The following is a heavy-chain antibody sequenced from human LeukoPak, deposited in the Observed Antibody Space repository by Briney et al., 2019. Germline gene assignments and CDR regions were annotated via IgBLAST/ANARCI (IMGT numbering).Heavy chain of an antibody. CDR1: GFTFSSYS. CDR2: ISSSSSYI. V-gene: IGHV3-21*01. J-gene: IGHJ1*01. Sequence: GGSLRLSCAASGFTFSSYSMNWVRQAPGQGLEWVSSISSSSSYIYYADSVKGRFAISRDSAKNSLYLQMNSLRAEDTAVYYCARDMNTVTTAYFHHWGQGTLVTVSS. CDR3: ARDMNTVTTAYFHH. D-gene: IGHD4-17*01.